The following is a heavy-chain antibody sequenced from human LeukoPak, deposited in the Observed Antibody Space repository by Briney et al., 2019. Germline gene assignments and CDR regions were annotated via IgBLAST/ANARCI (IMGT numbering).Heavy chain of an antibody. Sequence: GGSLRLSCAASGFTFSSYAMSWVRQAPGKGLEWVSTISGSGGSTYYADSVKGRFTISRDNSKNTLYLQMNSLRAEDTAVYYCAKDLANSYYYDSSGYYRPDAFDIWGQGTMVTVSS. J-gene: IGHJ3*02. CDR3: AKDLANSYYYDSSGYYRPDAFDI. V-gene: IGHV3-23*01. D-gene: IGHD3-22*01. CDR1: GFTFSSYA. CDR2: ISGSGGST.